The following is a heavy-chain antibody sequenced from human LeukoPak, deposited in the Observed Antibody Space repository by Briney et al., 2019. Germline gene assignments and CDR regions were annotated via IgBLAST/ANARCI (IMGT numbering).Heavy chain of an antibody. J-gene: IGHJ4*02. Sequence: SETLSLTCTVSGASMNTYYYSWIRQPAGKGLEWIGRIFASGTTNYNPSLKSRIAISVDTSKNQFFLNLTSVTAADTAMYYCVQDGPLRSDYWGQGTLDTVSS. CDR3: VQDGPLRSDY. V-gene: IGHV4-4*07. CDR1: GASMNTYY. CDR2: IFASGTT. D-gene: IGHD3-16*01.